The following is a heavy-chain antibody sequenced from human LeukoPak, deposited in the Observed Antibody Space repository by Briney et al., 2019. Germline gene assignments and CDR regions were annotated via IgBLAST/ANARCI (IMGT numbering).Heavy chain of an antibody. CDR1: GSTFDDYA. CDR2: ISWNSGSI. J-gene: IGHJ4*02. CDR3: AKCDSSGFIDY. Sequence: PGGSLRLSCAASGSTFDDYAMHWVRQAPGKGLEWVSGISWNSGSIGYADSVKGRFTISRDNAKNSLYLQMNSLRAEDTALYYCAKCDSSGFIDYWGQGTLVTVSS. D-gene: IGHD6-19*01. V-gene: IGHV3-9*01.